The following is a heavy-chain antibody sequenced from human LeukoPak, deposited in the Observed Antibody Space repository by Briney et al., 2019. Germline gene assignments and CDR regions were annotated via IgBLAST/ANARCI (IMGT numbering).Heavy chain of an antibody. CDR1: GFTFDDYA. V-gene: IGHV3-9*01. CDR3: AKVDGYSYGYFDY. Sequence: GRSLRLSCAVSGFTFDDYAMHWVRQAPGKGLEWVSGISWNSGSIGYADSVKGRFTISRDNAKNSLYLQMNSLRAEDTALYYCAKVDGYSYGYFDYWGQGTLVTVSS. CDR2: ISWNSGSI. J-gene: IGHJ4*02. D-gene: IGHD5-18*01.